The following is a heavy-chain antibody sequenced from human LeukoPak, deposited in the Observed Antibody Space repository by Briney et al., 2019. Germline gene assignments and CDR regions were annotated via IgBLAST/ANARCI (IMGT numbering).Heavy chain of an antibody. CDR3: ARGELGDRSGFSFFDY. V-gene: IGHV1-69*05. J-gene: IGHJ4*02. Sequence: SVKVSCKAPKGTFDSYGISWVRQAPGQGLEWMGGVMAIFGRVKYGQKFQGKATFTTDASTSTAYMELSSLTSEDTGVYYCARGELGDRSGFSFFDYWGQGTLVTVSS. CDR1: KGTFDSYG. CDR2: VMAIFGRV. D-gene: IGHD3-22*01.